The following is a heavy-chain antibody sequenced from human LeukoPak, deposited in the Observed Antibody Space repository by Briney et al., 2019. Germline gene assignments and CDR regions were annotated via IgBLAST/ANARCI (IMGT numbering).Heavy chain of an antibody. CDR2: IYHSGST. CDR3: ARVSSSLVRFDP. CDR1: GYSISSGYY. D-gene: IGHD6-6*01. J-gene: IGHJ5*02. Sequence: SETLSLTCAVSGYSISSGYYWGWIRQHPGKGLEWIGSIYHSGSTYYNPSLKSRVTISVDTSKNQFSLKLSSVTAADTAVYYCARVSSSLVRFDPWGQGTLVTVSS. V-gene: IGHV4-38-2*01.